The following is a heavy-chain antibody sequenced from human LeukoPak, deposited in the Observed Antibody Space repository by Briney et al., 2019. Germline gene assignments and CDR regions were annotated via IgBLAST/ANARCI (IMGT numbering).Heavy chain of an antibody. D-gene: IGHD1-1*01. CDR2: IDSGGSDK. CDR3: VRRHVFGNFVVDS. J-gene: IGHJ4*02. V-gene: IGHV3-21*06. Sequence: PGGSLRLSCVASGFTFSTYTMNWVRQAPGKGLEWVSSIDSGGSDKYYADSVKGRFTISRDNARNSLSLQMNSLRAEDTAVYYCVRRHVFGNFVVDSWGQGTLVTVSS. CDR1: GFTFSTYT.